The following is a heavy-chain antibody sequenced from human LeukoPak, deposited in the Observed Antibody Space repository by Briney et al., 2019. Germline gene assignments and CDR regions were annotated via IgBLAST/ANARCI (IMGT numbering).Heavy chain of an antibody. Sequence: PSETLSLTCAVYGGSFSGYYRSWIRQSPGKGLEWIGEINHSGSTNYNPSLKSRVTISVDTSKNQFSLKLSSVTAADTAVYYCARESYGSGSYYPSSYYFDYWGQGTLVTVSS. D-gene: IGHD3-10*01. J-gene: IGHJ4*02. CDR1: GGSFSGYY. V-gene: IGHV4-34*01. CDR3: ARESYGSGSYYPSSYYFDY. CDR2: INHSGST.